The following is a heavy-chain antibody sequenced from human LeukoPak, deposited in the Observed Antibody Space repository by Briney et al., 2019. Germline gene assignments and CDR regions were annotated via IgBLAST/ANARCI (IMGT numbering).Heavy chain of an antibody. D-gene: IGHD5-24*01. J-gene: IGHJ4*02. CDR3: AKAPRDGYNPLDY. CDR2: INGLGSTT. V-gene: IGHV3-23*01. Sequence: GGSLRLSCAASGFTFGAYAMSWVRQAPGKGLEWISAINGLGSTTYSADSVKGRFTISRDNSKNTLYLPMNSLRAEDSAVYYCAKAPRDGYNPLDYWGQGTLVTVSS. CDR1: GFTFGAYA.